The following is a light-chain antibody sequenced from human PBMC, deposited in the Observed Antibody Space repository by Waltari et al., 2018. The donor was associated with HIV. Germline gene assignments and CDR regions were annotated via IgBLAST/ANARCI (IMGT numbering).Light chain of an antibody. J-gene: IGKJ3*01. CDR3: QQSHSTPLT. Sequence: DIQMTQSPSSLSASVGDRVTITCRATQRISNYLNWYQQRPGKAPKLLISVASSLQSGVPSRFSGSGSGTDFTRTISSLQPEDFATYYCQQSHSTPLTFGPGTRVDIK. CDR1: QRISNY. V-gene: IGKV1-39*01. CDR2: VAS.